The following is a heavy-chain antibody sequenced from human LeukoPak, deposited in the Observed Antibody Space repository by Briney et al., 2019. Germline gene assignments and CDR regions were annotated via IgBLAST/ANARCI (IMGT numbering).Heavy chain of an antibody. CDR1: GFTFSSYS. V-gene: IGHV3-48*04. CDR2: ISSSSSTI. Sequence: GGSLRLSCAASGFTFSSYSMNWVRQAPGKGLEWVPYISSSSSTIYYADSVKGRFTISRDDAKNSLYLQMNSLRAEDTAVYYCARDPYSGSYGNYYYYFMDVWGKGTTVTISS. D-gene: IGHD1-26*01. J-gene: IGHJ6*03. CDR3: ARDPYSGSYGNYYYYFMDV.